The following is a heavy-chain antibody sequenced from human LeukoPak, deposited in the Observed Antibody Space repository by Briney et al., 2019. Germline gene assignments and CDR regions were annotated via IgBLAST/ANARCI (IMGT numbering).Heavy chain of an antibody. CDR3: ARDGDSSGYYAAFDI. CDR1: GFTFSSYW. Sequence: GGSLRLSCAASGFTFSSYWMHWVRQGPGKGLVWVSRISTDGSSTDYADSVKGRFTISRENAKNSLYLQMNSLRDEDTAVYYCARDGDSSGYYAAFDIWGQGTMVTVSS. J-gene: IGHJ3*02. D-gene: IGHD3-22*01. V-gene: IGHV3-74*01. CDR2: ISTDGSST.